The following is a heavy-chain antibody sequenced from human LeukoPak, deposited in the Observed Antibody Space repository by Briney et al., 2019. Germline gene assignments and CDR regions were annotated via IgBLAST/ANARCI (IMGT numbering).Heavy chain of an antibody. J-gene: IGHJ4*02. CDR3: ARGASSSGWYAGFDY. V-gene: IGHV1-18*01. Sequence: ASVKVSCKASGYTFTSYGISWVRQAPGQGLEWMGWISAYNGNTNYAQKLQGRVTMTTDTSTSTAYMELRSLRSDDTAVYYCARGASSSGWYAGFDYWGQGTLVPVSS. D-gene: IGHD6-19*01. CDR1: GYTFTSYG. CDR2: ISAYNGNT.